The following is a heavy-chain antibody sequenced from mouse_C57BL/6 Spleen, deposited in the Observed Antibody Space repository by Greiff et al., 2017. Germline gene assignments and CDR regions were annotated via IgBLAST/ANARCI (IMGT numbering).Heavy chain of an antibody. D-gene: IGHD4-1*01. CDR1: GFTFSDYG. J-gene: IGHJ2*01. V-gene: IGHV5-17*01. Sequence: EVQVVESGGGLVKPGGSLKLSCAASGFTFSDYGMHWVRQAPEKGLEGVAYISSGSSTIYYADTVKGRVTISRDNAKNTLFLQRTSLRSEDTAMYYCARRVGTSGYFDYWGQGTTLTVSS. CDR2: ISSGSSTI. CDR3: ARRVGTSGYFDY.